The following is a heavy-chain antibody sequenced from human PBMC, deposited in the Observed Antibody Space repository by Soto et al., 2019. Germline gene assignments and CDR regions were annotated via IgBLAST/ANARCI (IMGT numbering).Heavy chain of an antibody. D-gene: IGHD3-10*01. CDR2: INPNSGGT. CDR3: AGGEGGPRRGSIDY. V-gene: IGHV1-2*04. CDR1: GYTFTGYY. J-gene: IGHJ4*02. Sequence: QVQLVQSGAEVKKPGASVKVSCKASGYTFTGYYMHWVRQAPGQGLEWMGWINPNSGGTNYAQKFPGWVTMXXXTXXRTAYMELSRLRSDATAVYYSAGGEGGPRRGSIDYWGQGTLVTVSS.